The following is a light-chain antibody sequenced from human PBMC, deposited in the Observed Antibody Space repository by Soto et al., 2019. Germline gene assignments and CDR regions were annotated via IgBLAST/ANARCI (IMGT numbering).Light chain of an antibody. CDR3: QQLKSYNPT. J-gene: IGKJ3*01. CDR2: VAS. CDR1: QGISSD. V-gene: IGKV1-9*01. Sequence: DIQLTQSPSFLSASVGDRVTITCRASQGISSDLAWYQQKPGKAPKLLIYVASTLQSGVPSRFSGSGSGTEFTLTISSLQPEDFATYYCQQLKSYNPTFGPGTKVDIK.